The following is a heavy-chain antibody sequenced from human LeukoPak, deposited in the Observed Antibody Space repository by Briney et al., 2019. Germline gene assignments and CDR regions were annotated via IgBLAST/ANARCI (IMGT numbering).Heavy chain of an antibody. Sequence: KSSQTLSLTCTVSGGSISSGDYYWSWIRQPPGKGLEWIGYIYYSGSTYYNPSLKSRVTISVDTSKNQFSLKLSSVTAADTAVYYCGRESWRPSYFDYWGQGTLSPSPQ. CDR2: IYYSGST. J-gene: IGHJ4*02. D-gene: IGHD3-3*01. V-gene: IGHV4-30-4*01. CDR3: GRESWRPSYFDY. CDR1: GGSISSGDYY.